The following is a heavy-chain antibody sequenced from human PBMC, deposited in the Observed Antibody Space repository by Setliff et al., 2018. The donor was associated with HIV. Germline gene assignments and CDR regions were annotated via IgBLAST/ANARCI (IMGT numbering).Heavy chain of an antibody. CDR3: ATEQTGVAAAAFGGVSAWSDEGFDI. CDR2: IIPIYNIP. J-gene: IGHJ3*02. D-gene: IGHD6-25*01. V-gene: IGHV1-69*13. Sequence: SVKVSCKTSGGTCTNYVISWVRQATGKGVEWMGRIIPIYNIPHYSQSFQGRVTMTADESTSKAYMDLTGLTSEDTAVYYCATEQTGVAAAAFGGVSAWSDEGFDIWGRGTMFTVSS. CDR1: GGTCTNYV.